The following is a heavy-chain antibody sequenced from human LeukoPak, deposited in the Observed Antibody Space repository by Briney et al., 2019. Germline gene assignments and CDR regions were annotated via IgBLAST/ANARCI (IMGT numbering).Heavy chain of an antibody. D-gene: IGHD2-15*01. V-gene: IGHV4-59*01. CDR1: GGSISSYY. J-gene: IGHJ2*01. CDR3: ARGSTRDKFDP. CDR2: IYYSGST. Sequence: PSETLSLTCTVSGGSISSYYWSWLRQPPGKGLEWIGYIYYSGSTNYNPSLKSRVTISVDTSKNQFSLKLSSVTAADTAVYYCARGSTRDKFDPWGRGTLVTVSS.